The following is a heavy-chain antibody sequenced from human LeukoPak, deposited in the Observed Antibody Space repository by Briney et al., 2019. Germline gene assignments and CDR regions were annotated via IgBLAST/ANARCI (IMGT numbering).Heavy chain of an antibody. CDR3: ARGCWGRCYSGWFDP. J-gene: IGHJ5*02. V-gene: IGHV1-2*02. D-gene: IGHD2-15*01. CDR2: INPNSGGT. CDR1: GYTFTGYY. Sequence: ASVKVSRKASGYTFTGYYIHWVRQAPGQGLEWMGWINPNSGGTNYAQKFQGRVTMTRDTSISTAYMELSRLTSDDTAVYFCARGCWGRCYSGWFDPWGQGPWSPSPQ.